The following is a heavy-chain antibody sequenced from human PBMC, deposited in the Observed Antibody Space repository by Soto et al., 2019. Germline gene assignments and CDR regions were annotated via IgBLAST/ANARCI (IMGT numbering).Heavy chain of an antibody. D-gene: IGHD4-17*01. Sequence: QVQLVQSGAEVKKPGASVKVSCKASGYTFTSYDINWVRQATGQGLESMGWMNPNSGNTGYAQKFQGRVTMTRNTSISTAYMELSSLRSEDTAVYYCARGDVAYGTFYYGMDVWGQGTTVTVSS. J-gene: IGHJ6*02. V-gene: IGHV1-8*01. CDR2: MNPNSGNT. CDR1: GYTFTSYD. CDR3: ARGDVAYGTFYYGMDV.